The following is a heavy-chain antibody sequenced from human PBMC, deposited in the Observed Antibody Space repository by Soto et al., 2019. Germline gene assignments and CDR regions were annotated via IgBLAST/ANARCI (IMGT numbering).Heavy chain of an antibody. CDR2: IKEDGSEI. CDR3: ARDIGFDYVN. D-gene: IGHD3-16*01. J-gene: IGHJ4*02. Sequence: WGSLRLSCAVSGFNVMSYWIIFFRQAPVKGLEWVASIKEDGSEIYYLHSVRGRFSISRDSAGNALHLTMNYLSAEDTGVYFCARDIGFDYVNWGQGTLVTVSS. V-gene: IGHV3-7*01. CDR1: GFNVMSYW.